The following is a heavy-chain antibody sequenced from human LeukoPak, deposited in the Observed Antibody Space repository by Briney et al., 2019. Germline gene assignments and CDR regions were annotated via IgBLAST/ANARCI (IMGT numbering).Heavy chain of an antibody. V-gene: IGHV4-59*01. D-gene: IGHD1-26*01. CDR1: GGSISSYY. J-gene: IGHJ3*02. Sequence: SETLSLTCTVSGGSISSYYWSWIRQPPGKGLEWIGYIYYSGTTNYNPSLKSRVTISVDTSKNQFSLKLSSVTAADTAVYYCARDNPWELAIWGQGTMVTVSS. CDR2: IYYSGTT. CDR3: ARDNPWELAI.